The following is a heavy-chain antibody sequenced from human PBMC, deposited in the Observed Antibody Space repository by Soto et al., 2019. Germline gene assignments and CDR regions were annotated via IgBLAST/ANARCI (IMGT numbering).Heavy chain of an antibody. CDR2: IIPILGIA. Sequence: QVQLVQSGAEVKKPGSSVKVSCKASGGTFSSYTISWVRQAPGQGLEWMGRIIPILGIANYAQKFQGRVTITADKSTSTAYMELSSLRSEDTAVYYCARDCSSTSCYPHTWNYVGLGDAFDIWGQGTMVTVSS. CDR3: ARDCSSTSCYPHTWNYVGLGDAFDI. V-gene: IGHV1-69*08. D-gene: IGHD2-2*01. J-gene: IGHJ3*02. CDR1: GGTFSSYT.